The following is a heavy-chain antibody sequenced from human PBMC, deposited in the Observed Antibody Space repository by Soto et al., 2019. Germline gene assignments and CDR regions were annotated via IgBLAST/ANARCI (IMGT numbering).Heavy chain of an antibody. D-gene: IGHD6-13*01. J-gene: IGHJ6*03. CDR2: IYYSGST. Sequence: SETLSLTCTVSGGSISSGGYYWSWIRQHPGKGLEWIGYIYYSGSTYYNPSLKSRVTISVDTSKNQFSLKLSSVTAADTAVYYCARGSSSWPEYYYYMDVWGKGTTVTVSS. CDR1: GGSISSGGYY. V-gene: IGHV4-31*03. CDR3: ARGSSSWPEYYYYMDV.